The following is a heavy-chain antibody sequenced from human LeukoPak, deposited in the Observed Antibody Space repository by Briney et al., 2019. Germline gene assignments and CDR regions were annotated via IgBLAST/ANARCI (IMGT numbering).Heavy chain of an antibody. CDR3: ARAAGTGFDY. V-gene: IGHV4-34*01. CDR1: GGSFSGYY. Sequence: SETLSLTCAVYGGSFSGYYWSWIRQPPGKGLEWIGEINHSGSTNYNPSLKSRVTISVDTSKNQFSLKLSSVTAADTAVHYCARAAGTGFDYWGQGTLVTVSS. CDR2: INHSGST. D-gene: IGHD6-13*01. J-gene: IGHJ4*02.